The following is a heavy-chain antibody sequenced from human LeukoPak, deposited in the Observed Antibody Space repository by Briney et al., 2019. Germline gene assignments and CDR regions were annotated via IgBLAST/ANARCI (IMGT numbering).Heavy chain of an antibody. Sequence: ASVKVSCKVSGYTLTELSMHWVRQAPGKGLEWMGGFDPEDGETIYAQKFRGRVTMTEDTSTDTAYMELSSLRSEDTAVYYCATCNYGAGCEYNPFDYWGQGTLVTVSS. CDR3: ATCNYGAGCEYNPFDY. CDR1: GYTLTELS. D-gene: IGHD4/OR15-4a*01. J-gene: IGHJ4*02. V-gene: IGHV1-24*01. CDR2: FDPEDGET.